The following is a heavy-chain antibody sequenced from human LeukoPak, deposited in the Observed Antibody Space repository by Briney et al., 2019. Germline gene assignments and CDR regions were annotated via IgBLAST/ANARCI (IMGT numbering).Heavy chain of an antibody. CDR1: GYTFTGYY. CDR2: INPNRGGT. Sequence: ASVKVSCKASGYTFTGYYMNWVRQAPGQGLEWMGRINPNRGGTNYAQKFQGRVTMTRDTSISTAYMELSRLRADDTAVYYCARGVRGSFQPLVYWGQGTLVTVTS. D-gene: IGHD1-26*01. V-gene: IGHV1-2*06. J-gene: IGHJ4*02. CDR3: ARGVRGSFQPLVY.